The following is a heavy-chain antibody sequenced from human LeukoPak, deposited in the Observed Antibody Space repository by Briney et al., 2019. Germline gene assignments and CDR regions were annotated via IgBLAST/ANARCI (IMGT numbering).Heavy chain of an antibody. CDR2: FDPEDGET. CDR3: ARGLPLGYCTYGVCYPPKHFDF. Sequence: ASVKVSCKVSGYTLTELSMHWVRQAPGKGLEWMGGFDPEDGETIYAQKFQARVTITRDTSMTTAYMELSSLTSDDTAVYFCARGLPLGYCTYGVCYPPKHFDFWGQGTLVTVSS. J-gene: IGHJ4*02. D-gene: IGHD2-8*01. V-gene: IGHV1-24*01. CDR1: GYTLTELS.